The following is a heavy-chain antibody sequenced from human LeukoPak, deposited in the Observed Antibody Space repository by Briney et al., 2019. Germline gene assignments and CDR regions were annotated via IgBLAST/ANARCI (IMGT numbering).Heavy chain of an antibody. CDR2: ISTSVNP. CDR3: ARAPGGRRAYYMDV. D-gene: IGHD3-16*01. Sequence: SETLSLTCTVSGGSISSGSYYWNWIRQPAGKGLEWIGRISTSVNPNYNPSLKSRVTISVDTSKNQFSLKLNSVTAADTAVYYCARAPGGRRAYYMDVWGKGTTVTISS. J-gene: IGHJ6*03. V-gene: IGHV4-61*02. CDR1: GGSISSGSYY.